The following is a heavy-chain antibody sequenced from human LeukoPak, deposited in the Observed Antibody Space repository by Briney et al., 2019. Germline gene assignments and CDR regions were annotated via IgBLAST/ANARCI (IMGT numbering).Heavy chain of an antibody. V-gene: IGHV5-51*01. J-gene: IGHJ3*02. Sequence: GESLQISCKGSGYSFTTYWIGWVRQMPGKGLEWMGIIYPGDSDTRYSPSFQGQVTISADRSITTAYLQWSSLKASDTAMYYCARQLITMVRGVSLLDAFDIWGQGTMVTVSS. D-gene: IGHD3-10*01. CDR1: GYSFTTYW. CDR2: IYPGDSDT. CDR3: ARQLITMVRGVSLLDAFDI.